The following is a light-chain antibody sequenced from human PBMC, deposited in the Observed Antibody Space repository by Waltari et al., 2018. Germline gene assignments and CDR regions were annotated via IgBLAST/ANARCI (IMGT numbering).Light chain of an antibody. CDR1: NSNIGRNS. CDR3: AAWDDSLSVSYV. J-gene: IGLJ1*01. V-gene: IGLV1-47*01. CDR2: RDD. Sequence: QSVLTQPPSVSGTPGQTVTISCFGTNSNIGRNSVFWYQQLPGTAPKLLIYRDDQRPSGVPDRFSCSQSGTSASLAIRGLRSEDEADYYCAAWDDSLSVSYVFGSGTKVTV.